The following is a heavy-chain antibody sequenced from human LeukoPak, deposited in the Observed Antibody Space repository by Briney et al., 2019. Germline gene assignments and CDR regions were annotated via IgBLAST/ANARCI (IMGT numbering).Heavy chain of an antibody. D-gene: IGHD3-16*02. J-gene: IGHJ6*03. Sequence: GGSLRLSCAASGFTSTSYGMHWVRQAPGKGLEWVAVISYDGSNKYYADSVKGRFTISRDNAKNSLYLQMNSVRAEDTAVYYCAREVTDFQLYGYYYYYYMDVWGKGTTVTVSS. V-gene: IGHV3-30*03. CDR1: GFTSTSYG. CDR3: AREVTDFQLYGYYYYYYMDV. CDR2: ISYDGSNK.